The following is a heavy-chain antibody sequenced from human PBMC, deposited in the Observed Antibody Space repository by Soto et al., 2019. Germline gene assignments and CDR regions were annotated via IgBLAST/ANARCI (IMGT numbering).Heavy chain of an antibody. V-gene: IGHV1-2*04. Sequence: GASVKVSCKASGYTFNGYYMHWVRQAPGQGLEWMGWINPNSGGTNYAQKFQGWVTMTRDTSISTAYMELSRLRSDDTAVYYCAREMAVTTNFDYWGQGTLVTVSS. CDR2: INPNSGGT. CDR1: GYTFNGYY. J-gene: IGHJ4*02. CDR3: AREMAVTTNFDY. D-gene: IGHD4-17*01.